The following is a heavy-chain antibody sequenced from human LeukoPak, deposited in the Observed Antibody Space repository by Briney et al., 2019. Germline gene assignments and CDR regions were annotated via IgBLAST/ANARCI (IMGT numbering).Heavy chain of an antibody. CDR3: AKAYTYYYGSGSYYGHYYDMDV. D-gene: IGHD3-10*01. V-gene: IGHV3-23*01. J-gene: IGHJ6*02. CDR1: GFTFSDHA. Sequence: PGGSLRLSCAASGFTFSDHAMSWVRQAPAKGLEWVSSINGNGGGSYYIDSVKGRFTISRDNSKNTLYLQMNSLRAEDTAVYYCAKAYTYYYGSGSYYGHYYDMDVWGQGTTVTVSS. CDR2: INGNGGGS.